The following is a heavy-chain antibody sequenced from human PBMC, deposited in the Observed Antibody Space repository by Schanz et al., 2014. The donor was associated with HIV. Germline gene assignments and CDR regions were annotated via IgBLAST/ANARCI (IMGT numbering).Heavy chain of an antibody. Sequence: QVQLVESGGGVVQPGRSLRLSCAASGFSFDNFGMHWVRQAPGKGLEWVAVISYDGRNKYFGHSVKGRFTISRDNSKNTLSLQMTALRTEDTAIYYCAKPEYDSSGNSQTHFDYWGQGTLVSVSS. CDR2: ISYDGRNK. J-gene: IGHJ4*02. D-gene: IGHD3-22*01. CDR3: AKPEYDSSGNSQTHFDY. V-gene: IGHV3-30*18. CDR1: GFSFDNFG.